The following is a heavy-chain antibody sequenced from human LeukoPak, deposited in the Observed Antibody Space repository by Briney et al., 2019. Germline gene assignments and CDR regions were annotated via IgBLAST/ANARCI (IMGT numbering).Heavy chain of an antibody. CDR1: GFTFSSYA. Sequence: GRSLRLSCAASGFTFSSYAMHWVRQAPGKGLEWVAVISYDGSNKYYADSVKGRFTISRDNSKSTVYLQMNSLRPEDTAVYYCARPSPPGDGYNPCDYWGPGALVIVSS. CDR2: ISYDGSNK. D-gene: IGHD5-24*01. V-gene: IGHV3-30-3*01. CDR3: ARPSPPGDGYNPCDY. J-gene: IGHJ4*02.